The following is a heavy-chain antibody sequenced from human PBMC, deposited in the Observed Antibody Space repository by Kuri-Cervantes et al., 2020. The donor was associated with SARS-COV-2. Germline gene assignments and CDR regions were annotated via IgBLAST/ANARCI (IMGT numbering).Heavy chain of an antibody. D-gene: IGHD3-10*01. J-gene: IGHJ4*02. CDR1: GFTFSSCA. V-gene: IGHV3-30-3*01. Sequence: LSLTCAASGFTFSSCAMHWVRQAPGKGLEWVAVISYDGSNKYYADSVKGRFTISRDNSKNTLYLQMNSLRAEDTAVYYCARAYTSGVLLWSLLGYWGQGTLVTVSS. CDR3: ARAYTSGVLLWSLLGY. CDR2: ISYDGSNK.